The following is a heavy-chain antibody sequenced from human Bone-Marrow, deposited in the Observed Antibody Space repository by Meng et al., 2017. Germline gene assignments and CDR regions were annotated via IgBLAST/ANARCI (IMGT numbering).Heavy chain of an antibody. CDR2: IYYSGST. D-gene: IGHD4-17*01. V-gene: IGHV4-31*03. CDR1: GGSISSGNHY. Sequence: QVQVQESGPGLVKPSQTLSLTCTVSGGSISSGNHYWSWIRQHPGKGLEYIGYIYYSGSTYYNPSLKSRVIISVDTSKNQFSLRLNSVTAADTAVYYCASLYGDPSVWYLDLWGRGTLVTVSS. CDR3: ASLYGDPSVWYLDL. J-gene: IGHJ2*01.